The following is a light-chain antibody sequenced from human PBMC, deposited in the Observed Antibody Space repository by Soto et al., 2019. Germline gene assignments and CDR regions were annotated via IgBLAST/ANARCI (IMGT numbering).Light chain of an antibody. V-gene: IGKV3-20*01. CDR3: QQYGSSPET. CDR1: QSVSSSY. J-gene: IGKJ1*01. Sequence: DIVLTQSPGTLSLSPGERATLSCRASQSVSSSYLAWYQQKPGQAPRLLIYGASSRATGIPDRFSGSGSGTDFTLTISRLEPEDFAMYYWQQYGSSPETFGQGTKVEIK. CDR2: GAS.